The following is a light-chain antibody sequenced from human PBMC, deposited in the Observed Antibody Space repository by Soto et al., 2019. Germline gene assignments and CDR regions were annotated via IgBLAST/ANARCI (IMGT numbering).Light chain of an antibody. Sequence: QSALTQPASVSGSPGQSITISCTGTSSDVGGYNYVSWYQQHPGKAPKLMIYEVSNRPSGVSNRFSGSKSGNTASLTISGLQAEDEADSYCSSYTSSTFYVFGTATKLTVL. J-gene: IGLJ1*01. CDR3: SSYTSSTFYV. V-gene: IGLV2-14*01. CDR2: EVS. CDR1: SSDVGGYNY.